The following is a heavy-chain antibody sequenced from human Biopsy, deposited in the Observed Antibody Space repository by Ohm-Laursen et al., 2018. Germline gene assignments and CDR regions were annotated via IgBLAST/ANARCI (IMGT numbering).Heavy chain of an antibody. CDR1: GGTFSNYG. CDR2: NIPILGTG. CDR3: ATKVTGYFHN. V-gene: IGHV1-69*06. J-gene: IGHJ1*01. Sequence: ASVKVSCKAPGGTFSNYGVNWVRQAPGQGLEWLGGNIPILGTGNYAQKFQDRVTVAASTSTSTATMELRSLRSDDTAVYYCATKVTGYFHNWGQGTLVIVSS. D-gene: IGHD2-21*02.